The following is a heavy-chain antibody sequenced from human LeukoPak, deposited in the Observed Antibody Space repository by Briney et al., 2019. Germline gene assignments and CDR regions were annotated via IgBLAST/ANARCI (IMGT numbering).Heavy chain of an antibody. V-gene: IGHV3-21*01. J-gene: IGHJ4*02. CDR3: AARTTGTTRVDY. CDR2: ISSSSSYI. Sequence: PGGSLRLSCAASGFTLSSYSMNWVRQAPGKGLEWVSSISSSSSYIYYADSVKGRFTISRDNAKNSLYLQMNSLTAEDTAVYYCAARTTGTTRVDYWGQGTLVTVSS. CDR1: GFTLSSYS. D-gene: IGHD1-1*01.